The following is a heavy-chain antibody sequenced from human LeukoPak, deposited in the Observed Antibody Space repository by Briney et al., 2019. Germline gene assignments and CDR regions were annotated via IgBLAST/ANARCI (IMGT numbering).Heavy chain of an antibody. J-gene: IGHJ4*02. CDR3: ARSSDSSGYYDFFDY. CDR2: IYPGDSDT. V-gene: IGHV5-51*01. Sequence: GESLKISCKGSGYRFTSYWIGWVRQMPGKGPEWMAIIYPGDSDTRYSPSFQGLVTISADKSITTAYLQWSSLKASDTAMYYCARSSDSSGYYDFFDYWGQGALVTVSS. CDR1: GYRFTSYW. D-gene: IGHD3-22*01.